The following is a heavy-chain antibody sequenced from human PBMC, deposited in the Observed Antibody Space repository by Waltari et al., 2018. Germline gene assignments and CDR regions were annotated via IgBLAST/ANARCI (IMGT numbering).Heavy chain of an antibody. CDR2: IDYGGST. V-gene: IGHV4-39*07. CDR1: GGSVSSSTYY. Sequence: QLQLQESGPGLVKPSETLSLTCTVSGGSVSSSTYYWGWLRQPPGKGLEWIGSIDYGGSTNYNPSLKSRVTRSVDTSKNQFSLRLSSVTAADTAVYYCAREGFPYWGQGTLVTVSS. CDR3: AREGFPY. J-gene: IGHJ4*02.